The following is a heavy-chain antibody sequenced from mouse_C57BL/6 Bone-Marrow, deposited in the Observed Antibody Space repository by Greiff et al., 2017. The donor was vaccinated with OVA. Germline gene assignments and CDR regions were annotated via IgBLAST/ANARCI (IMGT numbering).Heavy chain of an antibody. J-gene: IGHJ4*01. CDR3: DSAVYYYGSGCGDYAMDY. V-gene: IGHV1-72*01. D-gene: IGHD1-1*01. CDR1: GYTFTSYW. Sequence: VQLQQPGAELVKPGASVKLSCKASGYTFTSYWMHWVKQRPGRGLEWIGRIDPNSGGTNYNEKFKSKATLTVDTPSSTAYMQLSSLTSEDSAVYNYDSAVYYYGSGCGDYAMDYWGQGTSVTVSS. CDR2: IDPNSGGT.